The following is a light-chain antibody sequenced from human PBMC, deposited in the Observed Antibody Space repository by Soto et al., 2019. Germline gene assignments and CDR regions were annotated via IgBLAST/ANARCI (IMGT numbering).Light chain of an antibody. Sequence: DIQMTQSPSTLSASVGDRVTITCRASQSISSWLAWYQQKPGKAPKLLIYKASSLESGVPSRFSGSGSGKEFTLTISSLQPDDFATYYCQQDNSYRTFGQGTKVEIK. J-gene: IGKJ1*01. V-gene: IGKV1-5*03. CDR1: QSISSW. CDR2: KAS. CDR3: QQDNSYRT.